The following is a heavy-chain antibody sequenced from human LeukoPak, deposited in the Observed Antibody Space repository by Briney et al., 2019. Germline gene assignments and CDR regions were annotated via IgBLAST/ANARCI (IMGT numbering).Heavy chain of an antibody. CDR3: ARDPNGPFDATYGMDV. V-gene: IGHV1-8*01. Sequence: ASVKVSCKASGYTFTSYDINWVRQATGQGLEWMGWMNPNSGNTGYAQKFQGRVTMTRNTSISTAYMELSSLRSEDTAVYYCARDPNGPFDATYGMDVWGQGTTVTVSS. CDR1: GYTFTSYD. D-gene: IGHD3-9*01. J-gene: IGHJ6*02. CDR2: MNPNSGNT.